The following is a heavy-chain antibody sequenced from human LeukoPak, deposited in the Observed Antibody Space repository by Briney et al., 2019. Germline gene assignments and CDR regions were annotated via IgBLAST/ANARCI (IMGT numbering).Heavy chain of an antibody. J-gene: IGHJ4*02. Sequence: GGSLRLSCAASGFTFSDYYMSWIRQAPGKGLEWVSYISSSGSTIYYADSVKGRFTISRDNAKNSLYLQMNSLRAEDTAVYYCARDPLPYYYDSIEYYFDYWGQGTLVTVSS. CDR3: ARDPLPYYYDSIEYYFDY. V-gene: IGHV3-11*01. CDR1: GFTFSDYY. D-gene: IGHD3-22*01. CDR2: ISSSGSTI.